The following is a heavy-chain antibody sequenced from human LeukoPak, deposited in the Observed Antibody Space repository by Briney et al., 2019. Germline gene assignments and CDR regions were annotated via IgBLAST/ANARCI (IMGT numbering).Heavy chain of an antibody. Sequence: GGSLRLSCAASGFTFSDYYMSWIRQAPGKGLEWVSYISSSGSTIYYADSVKGRFTISRDNAKNSLYLQMNSLRAEDTAVYYCAREQQLGDTNWFDPWGQGTLVTVSS. CDR2: ISSSGSTI. CDR1: GFTFSDYY. V-gene: IGHV3-11*04. D-gene: IGHD6-13*01. CDR3: AREQQLGDTNWFDP. J-gene: IGHJ5*02.